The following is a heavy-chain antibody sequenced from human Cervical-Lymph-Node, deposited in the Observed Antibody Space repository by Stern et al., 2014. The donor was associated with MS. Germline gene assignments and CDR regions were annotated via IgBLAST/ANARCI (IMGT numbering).Heavy chain of an antibody. J-gene: IGHJ3*02. CDR1: GGSISSGGYS. Sequence: LQLQESGSGLVKPSQTLSLTCAVSGGSISSGGYSWSWIRQPPGKGLEWIGYIYHSGRTYYNPSLKSRVNISVTRSKNQVSPKLSSVPAADTAVYYCARSSTVTPNAFDIWGQGTMVTVSS. CDR2: IYHSGRT. D-gene: IGHD4-17*01. CDR3: ARSSTVTPNAFDI. V-gene: IGHV4-30-2*01.